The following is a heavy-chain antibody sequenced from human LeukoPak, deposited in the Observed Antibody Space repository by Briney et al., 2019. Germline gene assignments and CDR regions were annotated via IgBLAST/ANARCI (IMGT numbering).Heavy chain of an antibody. CDR1: GFTFSSYW. Sequence: PGGSLRLSCAAPGFTFSSYWMHWVRQAPGKGLVWVSRINNDGSSTSYADSVKGRFTISRDNAKNTLYLRMNSLRAEDTAVYYCARPTKEGSSWYWWFDPWGQGTLVTVSS. V-gene: IGHV3-74*01. J-gene: IGHJ5*02. D-gene: IGHD6-13*01. CDR3: ARPTKEGSSWYWWFDP. CDR2: INNDGSST.